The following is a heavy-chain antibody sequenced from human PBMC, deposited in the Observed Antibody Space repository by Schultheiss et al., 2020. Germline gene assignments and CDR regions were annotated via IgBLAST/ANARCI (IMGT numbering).Heavy chain of an antibody. Sequence: GGSLRLSCAASGFSFSHYGMHWLRQAPGKGLEWVAVISYDGNNKKYEDSVQGRFTISRDDSKNTLYLQMNSLRAEDTAVYYCARNSHYGDQRRGVVYWGQGTLVTVSS. CDR2: ISYDGNNK. J-gene: IGHJ4*02. V-gene: IGHV3-30*03. D-gene: IGHD4-17*01. CDR1: GFSFSHYG. CDR3: ARNSHYGDQRRGVVY.